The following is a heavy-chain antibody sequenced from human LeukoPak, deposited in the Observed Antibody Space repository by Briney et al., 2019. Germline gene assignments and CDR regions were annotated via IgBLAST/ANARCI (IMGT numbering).Heavy chain of an antibody. CDR3: AKDRYSSGWYSDFDY. D-gene: IGHD6-19*01. J-gene: IGHJ4*02. CDR2: ISSSSNTI. Sequence: GGSLRLSCAASGFTFSSYEMNWVRQAPGKGLEWVSYISSSSNTIYYADSVKGRFTISRDNAKNSLYLQMNSLRAEDTAVYYCAKDRYSSGWYSDFDYWGQGTLVTVSS. V-gene: IGHV3-48*03. CDR1: GFTFSSYE.